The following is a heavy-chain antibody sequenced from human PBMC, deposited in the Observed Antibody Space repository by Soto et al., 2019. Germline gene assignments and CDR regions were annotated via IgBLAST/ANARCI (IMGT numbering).Heavy chain of an antibody. CDR1: GYTFTGYY. CDR2: INPNSGGT. D-gene: IGHD3-22*01. J-gene: IGHJ6*02. Sequence: ASVKVSCKASGYTFTGYYMHWVRQAPGQGLEWMGWINPNSGGTNYAQKFQGWVTMTRDTSISTAYMELSRLRSDDTAVYCCARTYYYDSSGYPYGMDVWGQGTTVTVSS. V-gene: IGHV1-2*04. CDR3: ARTYYYDSSGYPYGMDV.